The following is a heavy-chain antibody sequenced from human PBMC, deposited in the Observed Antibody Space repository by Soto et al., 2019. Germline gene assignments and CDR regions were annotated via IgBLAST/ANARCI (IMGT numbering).Heavy chain of an antibody. CDR3: ARQFGSTSPLFDY. Sequence: SETLSLTCTVSGGSISSYYWSWIRQPPGKGLEWIGYIYYSGSTNYNPSLKSRVTISVDTSKNQFSLKLSSVTAADTAVYYCARQFGSTSPLFDYWGQGTLVTVS. J-gene: IGHJ4*02. CDR2: IYYSGST. V-gene: IGHV4-59*08. CDR1: GGSISSYY. D-gene: IGHD2-2*01.